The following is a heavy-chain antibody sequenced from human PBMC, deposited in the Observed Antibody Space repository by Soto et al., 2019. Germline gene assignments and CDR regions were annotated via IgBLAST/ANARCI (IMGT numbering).Heavy chain of an antibody. CDR1: GFTFSDHY. D-gene: IGHD5-18*01. CDR2: TRNKANSYTT. J-gene: IGHJ4*02. Sequence: GGSLRLSCAASGFTFSDHYMDWVRQAPGKGLEWVGRTRNKANSYTTEYAASVKGRFTISRDDSKNSLYLQMNSLKTEDTAVYYCAIGYSHGQFDYWGQGTLVTVSS. V-gene: IGHV3-72*01. CDR3: AIGYSHGQFDY.